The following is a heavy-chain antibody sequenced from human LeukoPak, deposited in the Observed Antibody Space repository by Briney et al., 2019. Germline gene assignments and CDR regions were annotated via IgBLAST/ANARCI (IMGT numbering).Heavy chain of an antibody. CDR2: IHSGGAT. CDR3: ARGRGYGTYDWNDY. Sequence: QTGGSLRLSCAASGLTFSGYSMSWVRQAPGKGLEWVSVIHSGGATYYADSVKGRFTISRDDSKNTLYLQMSSLRAEDTAVYYCARGRGYGTYDWNDYWGQGTLVTVSS. D-gene: IGHD5-12*01. V-gene: IGHV3-53*01. J-gene: IGHJ4*02. CDR1: GLTFSGYS.